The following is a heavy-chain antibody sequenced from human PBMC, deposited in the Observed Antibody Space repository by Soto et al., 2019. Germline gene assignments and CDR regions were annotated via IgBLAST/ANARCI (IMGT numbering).Heavy chain of an antibody. CDR3: ARAMGIAVAADAFDI. J-gene: IGHJ3*02. D-gene: IGHD6-19*01. CDR2: IYPGDSDT. Sequence: GDSLKISCKGSGYSFTSYWIGWVRQMPGKGLEWMGIIYPGDSDTRYSPSFQGQVTISADKSISTAYLQWSSLKASDTAMYYCARAMGIAVAADAFDIWGQGTMVTVSS. V-gene: IGHV5-51*01. CDR1: GYSFTSYW.